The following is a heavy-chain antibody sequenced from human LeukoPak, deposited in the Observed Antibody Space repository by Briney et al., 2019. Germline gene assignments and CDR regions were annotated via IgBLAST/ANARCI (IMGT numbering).Heavy chain of an antibody. CDR3: TRDNLDSSGYSPFDY. CDR1: GFIFSNYG. Sequence: PGGSLRLSCAASGFIFSNYGMSWVRQAPGKGLEWVGFIRSKAYGGTTEYAASVKGRFTISRDDSKSIAYLQMNSLKTEDTAVYYCTRDNLDSSGYSPFDYWGQGTLVTVSS. CDR2: IRSKAYGGTT. V-gene: IGHV3-49*04. J-gene: IGHJ4*02. D-gene: IGHD3-22*01.